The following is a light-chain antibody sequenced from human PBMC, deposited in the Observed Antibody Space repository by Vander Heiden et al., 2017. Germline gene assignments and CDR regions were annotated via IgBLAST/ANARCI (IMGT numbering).Light chain of an antibody. CDR3: QQHHSWPLIT. J-gene: IGKJ5*01. CDR2: GAS. CDR1: RNIDNN. V-gene: IGKV3-15*01. Sequence: EIVMTQSPVTLSVSPGDRATLSCRASRNIDNNLAWYQQKPGQAPRLVIYGASTRATGIPARFSGSGSGTEFTLTISSLQSEDFAVYYCQQHHSWPLITFGQGTRLDIK.